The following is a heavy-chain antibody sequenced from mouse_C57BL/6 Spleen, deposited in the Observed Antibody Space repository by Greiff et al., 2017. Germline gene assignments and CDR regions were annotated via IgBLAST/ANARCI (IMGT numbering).Heavy chain of an antibody. J-gene: IGHJ1*03. Sequence: DVKLQESGGGLVQPGGSMKLSCVASGFTFSNYWMNWVRQSPEKGLEWVAQIRLKSDNYATHYAESVKGRFTISRDDSKSSVYLQMNNLRAEDTGIYYCTGGVWYFDVWGTGTTVTVSS. CDR1: GFTFSNYW. CDR2: IRLKSDNYAT. CDR3: TGGVWYFDV. V-gene: IGHV6-3*01.